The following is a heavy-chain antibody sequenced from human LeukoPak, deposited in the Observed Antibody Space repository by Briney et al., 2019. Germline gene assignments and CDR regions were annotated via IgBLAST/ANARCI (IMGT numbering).Heavy chain of an antibody. CDR1: GFTFSSYS. Sequence: GGSLRLSCAASGFTFSSYSMNWVRQAPGKGLEWVSSISSSSSYIYYADPVKGRFTISRDNAKNSLYLQMNSLRAEDTAVYYCARGSSSGSYCPYWGQGTLVTVSS. D-gene: IGHD1-26*01. V-gene: IGHV3-21*01. CDR3: ARGSSSGSYCPY. CDR2: ISSSSSYI. J-gene: IGHJ4*02.